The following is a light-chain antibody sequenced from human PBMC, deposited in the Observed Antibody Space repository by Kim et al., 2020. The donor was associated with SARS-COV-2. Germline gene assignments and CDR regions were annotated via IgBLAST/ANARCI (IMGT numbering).Light chain of an antibody. CDR2: DAS. V-gene: IGKV1-5*01. J-gene: IGKJ1*01. Sequence: DIQMTQSPSTLSASVGDRVTITCRASQSISSWLAWYQQKPGTAPKLLIYDASSLQSGVPSRFSGGGSGTEFTLTISSLQPDDFATYYCQQYNAYSWMFGQGTKVEIK. CDR3: QQYNAYSWM. CDR1: QSISSW.